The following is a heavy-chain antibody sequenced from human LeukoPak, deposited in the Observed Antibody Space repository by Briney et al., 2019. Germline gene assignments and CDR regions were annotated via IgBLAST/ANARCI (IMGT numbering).Heavy chain of an antibody. V-gene: IGHV4-59*08. CDR1: GVSISNYY. CDR2: MYYSGST. CDR3: ARQLVAGNSGLGY. D-gene: IGHD4-23*01. J-gene: IGHJ4*02. Sequence: SESLSLTCTVSGVSISNYYWSWVRQPPGKGLEYIGYMYYSGSTAYNPSLKSRVTMSIDTSKNQVSLKLRSVTAADTAVYYCARQLVAGNSGLGYWGQGTLVTVSS.